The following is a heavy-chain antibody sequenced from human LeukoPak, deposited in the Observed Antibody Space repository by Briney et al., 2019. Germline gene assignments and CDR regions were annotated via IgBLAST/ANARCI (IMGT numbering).Heavy chain of an antibody. CDR1: GFIFSDYY. D-gene: IGHD2-15*01. J-gene: IGHJ4*02. Sequence: GGSLRLSCAASGFIFSDYYMGWIRQAPGKGLEWVSAMSSSDDGRYCAASVRGRFTISRDTSRSTLYLQMNSLRAEDAAVYYCAKAPVTSCRGAFCYPFDYWGQGTLVTVSS. CDR2: MSSSDDGR. CDR3: AKAPVTSCRGAFCYPFDY. V-gene: IGHV3-23*01.